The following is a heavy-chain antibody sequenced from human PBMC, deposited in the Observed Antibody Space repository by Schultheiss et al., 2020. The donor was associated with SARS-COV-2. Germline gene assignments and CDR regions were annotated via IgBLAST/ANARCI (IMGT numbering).Heavy chain of an antibody. Sequence: GGSLRLSCAASGFTVSSNYMSWVRQAPGKGLEWVSAISGSGGSTYYADSVKGRFTISRDNSKNTLYLQMNSLRAEDTAVYYCARDGVGASLFDYWGQGTLVTVSS. V-gene: IGHV3-53*01. CDR1: GFTVSSNY. CDR3: ARDGVGASLFDY. D-gene: IGHD1-26*01. CDR2: ISGSGGST. J-gene: IGHJ4*02.